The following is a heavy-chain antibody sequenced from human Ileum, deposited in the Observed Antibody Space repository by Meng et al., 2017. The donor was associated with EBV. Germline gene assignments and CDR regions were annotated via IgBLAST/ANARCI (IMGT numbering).Heavy chain of an antibody. J-gene: IGHJ5*02. Sequence: LWGSGGGVGQPGRSLRLSCAASGFTFSDSAIHWVRQAPGKGLEWVAVISYDGLRKYYADSVKGRFTISRDDPNKTVYLQMDSLRNEDTSVYFCARDRFATGYDFGESWGQGTLVTVSS. D-gene: IGHD5-12*01. CDR3: ARDRFATGYDFGES. CDR2: ISYDGLRK. CDR1: GFTFSDSA. V-gene: IGHV3-30*04.